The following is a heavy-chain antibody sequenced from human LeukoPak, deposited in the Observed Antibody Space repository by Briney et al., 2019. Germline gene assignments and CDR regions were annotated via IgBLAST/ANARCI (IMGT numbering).Heavy chain of an antibody. CDR2: IYYSGST. D-gene: IGHD6-19*01. Sequence: SETLSLTCTVSGGSISSSSYYWGWIRQPPGKGLEWIGSIYYSGSTYYNPSLKSRVTISVDTSKNQFSLKLSSVTAADTAVYYCARLSIAVAGTGTIWYFDYWGQGTLVTVSS. CDR3: ARLSIAVAGTGTIWYFDY. V-gene: IGHV4-39*01. J-gene: IGHJ4*02. CDR1: GGSISSSSYY.